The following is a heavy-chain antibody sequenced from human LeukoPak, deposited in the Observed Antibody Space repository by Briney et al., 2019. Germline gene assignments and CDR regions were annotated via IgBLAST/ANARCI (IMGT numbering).Heavy chain of an antibody. V-gene: IGHV4-59*01. J-gene: IGHJ4*02. CDR1: GGSFSGYY. CDR3: ARGVTGVDY. Sequence: SETLSLTCAVYGGSFSGYYWSWIRHPPGKGLEWIGNIYYSGSTNYNPSLKSRVTISVDTSKNQLSLKVSSVTAADTAVYYCARGVTGVDYWGQGTLVTVSS. D-gene: IGHD2-21*02. CDR2: IYYSGST.